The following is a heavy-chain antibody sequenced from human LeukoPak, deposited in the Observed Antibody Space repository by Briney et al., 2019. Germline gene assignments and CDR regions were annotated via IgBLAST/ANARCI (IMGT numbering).Heavy chain of an antibody. D-gene: IGHD2-15*01. V-gene: IGHV3-30*18. CDR1: GFTFSSYG. CDR3: AKGAVYCTGTGCYFFDY. Sequence: PGRSLRLSCAASGFTFSSYGMHWVRQAPGKGLEWVAVISYDGSDKYYADSVKGRFTISRDNSENTLYLQMNSLRTEDTAVYYCAKGAVYCTGTGCYFFDYWGQGTLVTVSS. J-gene: IGHJ4*02. CDR2: ISYDGSDK.